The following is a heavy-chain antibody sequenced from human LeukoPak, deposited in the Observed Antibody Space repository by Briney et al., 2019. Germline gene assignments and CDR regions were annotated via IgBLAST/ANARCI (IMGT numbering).Heavy chain of an antibody. V-gene: IGHV1-2*02. CDR2: INPNSGGT. CDR3: ARGYSSGWYYFDY. Sequence: ASVKVSCKASGYTFTGYYMHWVRQAPGQGLEWMGWINPNSGGTNYAQRFQGRVTMTRDTSISTAYMELSRLRSDDTAVYYRARGYSSGWYYFDYWGQGTLVTVSS. D-gene: IGHD6-19*01. J-gene: IGHJ4*02. CDR1: GYTFTGYY.